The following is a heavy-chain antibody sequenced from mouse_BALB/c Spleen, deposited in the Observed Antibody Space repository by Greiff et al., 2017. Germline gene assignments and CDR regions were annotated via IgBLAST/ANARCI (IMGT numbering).Heavy chain of an antibody. CDR2: IYPGNSDT. V-gene: IGHV1-5*01. Sequence: VQLKQSGTVLARPGASVKMSCKASGYIFTSYWMHWVKQRPGQGLEWIGAIYPGNSDTSYNQKFKGKAKLTAVTSTSTAYMELSSLTNEDSAVYYCTRGYYGSSYAMDYWGQGTSVTVSS. CDR3: TRGYYGSSYAMDY. J-gene: IGHJ4*01. CDR1: GYIFTSYW. D-gene: IGHD1-1*01.